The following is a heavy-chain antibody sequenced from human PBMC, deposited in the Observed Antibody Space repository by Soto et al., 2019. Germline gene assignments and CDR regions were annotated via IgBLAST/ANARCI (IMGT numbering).Heavy chain of an antibody. V-gene: IGHV1-24*01. J-gene: IGHJ4*02. D-gene: IGHD3-10*01. CDR1: GYTLTELS. Sequence: QVPLVQSGAEVKKPWASVKVSCKVSGYTLTELSMHWVRQATGKGIEWMGGLDPEDGETIYAQKFQGRVTMTEDTSTDTAYMELSSLRSEDTAVYYCATDQGGFGESTPGHYWGQGTLVTVSS. CDR2: LDPEDGET. CDR3: ATDQGGFGESTPGHY.